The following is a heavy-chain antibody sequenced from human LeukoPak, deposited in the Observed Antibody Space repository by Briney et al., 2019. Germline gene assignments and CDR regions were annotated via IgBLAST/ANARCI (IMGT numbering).Heavy chain of an antibody. CDR1: GGSISSSSYY. V-gene: IGHV4-39*01. Sequence: PSETLSLTCTVSGGSISSSSYYWGWIRQPPGKGLEWIGSIYYSGSTYYNPSLKSRVTISVDTSKNQFSLKLSSVTAADTAVYYCANLTGDTAMVRSAFDIWGQGTMVTVSS. J-gene: IGHJ3*02. D-gene: IGHD5-18*01. CDR2: IYYSGST. CDR3: ANLTGDTAMVRSAFDI.